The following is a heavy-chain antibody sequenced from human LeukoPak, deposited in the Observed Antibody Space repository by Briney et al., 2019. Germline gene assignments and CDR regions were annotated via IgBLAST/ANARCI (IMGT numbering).Heavy chain of an antibody. CDR3: AKAKTYYYDSSGYPTF. CDR2: ISGSGGST. CDR1: GFTFSSYA. Sequence: PGGSLRLSCAASGFTFSSYAMSWVRQAPGKGLEWVSAISGSGGSTYYADSVKGRFTISRDNSKNTLYLQMNSLRAEDTAVYYCAKAKTYYYDSSGYPTFWGQGTMVTVSS. V-gene: IGHV3-23*01. D-gene: IGHD3-22*01. J-gene: IGHJ3*01.